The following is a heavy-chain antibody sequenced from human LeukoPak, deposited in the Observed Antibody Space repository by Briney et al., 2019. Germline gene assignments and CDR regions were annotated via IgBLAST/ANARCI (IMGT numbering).Heavy chain of an antibody. Sequence: GGSLRLSCAASGFTFSSYSMNWVRQAPGKGLEWVSYITSSGSAIYYADSVKGRLTISRDNAKNSLYLQMNSLRDEDTAVYYCARGRVYNGYDPFDYWGQGTLVTVSS. J-gene: IGHJ4*02. CDR2: ITSSGSAI. CDR3: ARGRVYNGYDPFDY. V-gene: IGHV3-48*02. D-gene: IGHD5-12*01. CDR1: GFTFSSYS.